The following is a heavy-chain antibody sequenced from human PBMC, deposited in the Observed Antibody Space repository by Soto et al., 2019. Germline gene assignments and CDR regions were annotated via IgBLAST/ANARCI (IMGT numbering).Heavy chain of an antibody. Sequence: QVQLVQSGAEVKKPGASVKVYCKASGYTFTSYGISWVRQAPGQGLEWMGWISVYNGNTKYAQKHQVRITMTTDTSTSTAYMERSSLRSDDTAVYYCARVPNYFDYRGLGTLVTVSS. J-gene: IGHJ4*02. CDR1: GYTFTSYG. CDR3: ARVPNYFDY. V-gene: IGHV1-18*01. CDR2: ISVYNGNT.